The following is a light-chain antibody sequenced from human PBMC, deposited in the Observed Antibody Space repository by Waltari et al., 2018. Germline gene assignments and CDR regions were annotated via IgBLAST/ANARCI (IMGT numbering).Light chain of an antibody. CDR3: MHAIQLPRT. CDR2: ENS. V-gene: IGKV2-29*02. Sequence: DVVMTQTPLSLSVTPGQPASIACKSSQSLAHTDGRTYFYWFLQRPGQSPQLLISENSNRVSGVPDRFSGSGSGTDFTLHISRVEAEDVGVDYCMHAIQLPRTFGQGTRVEIK. CDR1: QSLAHTDGRTY. J-gene: IGKJ1*01.